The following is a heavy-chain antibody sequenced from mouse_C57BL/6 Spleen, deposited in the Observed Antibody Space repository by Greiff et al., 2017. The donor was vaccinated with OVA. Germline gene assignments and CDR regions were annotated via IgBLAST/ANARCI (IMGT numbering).Heavy chain of an antibody. CDR3: TREGVYYGSSPYYFDY. Sequence: QVQLKQSGAELVRPGASVTLSCKASGYTFTDYEMHWVKQTPVHGLEWIGAIDPETGGTAYNQKFKGKAILTADKSSSTAYMELRSLTSEDSAVYYCTREGVYYGSSPYYFDYWGQGTTLTVSS. V-gene: IGHV1-15*01. D-gene: IGHD1-1*01. CDR2: IDPETGGT. CDR1: GYTFTDYE. J-gene: IGHJ2*01.